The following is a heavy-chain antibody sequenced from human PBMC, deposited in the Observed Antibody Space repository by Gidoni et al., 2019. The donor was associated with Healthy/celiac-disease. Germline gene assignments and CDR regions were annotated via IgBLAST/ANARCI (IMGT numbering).Heavy chain of an antibody. CDR1: GFTFSSYG. J-gene: IGHJ4*02. CDR3: ARDRSVVVTAPGLGVAY. V-gene: IGHV3-33*01. Sequence: QVHLVESGGGVVQPGRSLRLSCAASGFTFSSYGMHWVRRAPGKGLVWVAVIWYDGSNKYYADSVKGRFTISRDNSKNTLYLQMNSLRAEDTAVYYCARDRSVVVTAPGLGVAYWGQGTLVTVSS. D-gene: IGHD2-21*02. CDR2: IWYDGSNK.